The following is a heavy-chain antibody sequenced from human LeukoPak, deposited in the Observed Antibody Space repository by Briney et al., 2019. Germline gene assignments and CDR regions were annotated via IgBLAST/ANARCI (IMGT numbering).Heavy chain of an antibody. D-gene: IGHD2-21*01. J-gene: IGHJ5*01. CDR1: GDSISSSSHY. CDR3: ARQIAVVEPTDPNWFDS. V-gene: IGHV4-39*07. CDR2: IFYSGRT. Sequence: SETLSLTCSVSGDSISSSSHYWGWIRQPPGKGLEWIGSIFYSGRTYSTPSLTSRVTMSLDTSKNQFSLRLTSVTAADTAIYYCARQIAVVEPTDPNWFDSWGQGTLVTVSS.